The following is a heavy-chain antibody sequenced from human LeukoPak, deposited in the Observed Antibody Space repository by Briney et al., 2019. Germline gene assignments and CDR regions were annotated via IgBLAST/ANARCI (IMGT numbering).Heavy chain of an antibody. CDR3: ARWIYYYGSGSYYNRWFDP. D-gene: IGHD3-10*01. V-gene: IGHV4-39*07. CDR2: INHSGST. Sequence: SETLSLTCTVSGGSISSSSYYWGWIRQPPGKGLEWIGEINHSGSTNYNPSLKSRVTISVDTSKNQFSLKLSSVTAADTAVYYCARWIYYYGSGSYYNRWFDPWGQGTLVTVSS. CDR1: GGSISSSSYY. J-gene: IGHJ5*02.